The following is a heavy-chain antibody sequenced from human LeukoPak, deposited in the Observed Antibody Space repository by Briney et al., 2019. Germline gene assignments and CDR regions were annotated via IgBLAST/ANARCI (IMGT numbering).Heavy chain of an antibody. CDR3: ARNRHFDWLPYDY. CDR1: GFTFSSYS. Sequence: GGSLRLSCAASGFTFSSYSMNWVRQAPGKGLEWVSSISSSSSYIYYADSVKGRFTISRDNAKNSLYLQMNSLRAEDTAVYYCARNRHFDWLPYDYWGQGTLVTVSS. CDR2: ISSSSSYI. D-gene: IGHD3-9*01. J-gene: IGHJ4*02. V-gene: IGHV3-21*01.